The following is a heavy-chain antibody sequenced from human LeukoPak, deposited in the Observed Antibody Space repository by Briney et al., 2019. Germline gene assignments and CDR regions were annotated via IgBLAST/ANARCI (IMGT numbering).Heavy chain of an antibody. J-gene: IGHJ3*02. CDR2: INPNSGGT. D-gene: IGHD3-22*01. CDR1: GYTFTGYY. Sequence: ASVKVSCKASGYTFTGYYMHWVRQAPGQGLEWMGWINPNSGGTNYAQKFQGRVTMTRDTSISTAYMELSRLRSDDTAVYYCARGAIFSGYYLAGAFDIWREGTMVTDSS. CDR3: ARGAIFSGYYLAGAFDI. V-gene: IGHV1-2*02.